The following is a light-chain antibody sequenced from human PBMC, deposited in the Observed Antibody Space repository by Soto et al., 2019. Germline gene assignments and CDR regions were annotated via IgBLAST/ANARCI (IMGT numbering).Light chain of an antibody. CDR2: GNS. V-gene: IGLV1-40*01. CDR3: QSYDSSLSGRYV. CDR1: SSNFGAGYD. J-gene: IGLJ1*01. Sequence: QSVLTQPPSVSGAPGQRVTISRTGSSSNFGAGYDVHWYQQLPGTAPKLLIYGNSNRPSGVPDRFSGSKSGTSASLAITGLQAEDEADYYCQSYDSSLSGRYVFGTGTKVTVL.